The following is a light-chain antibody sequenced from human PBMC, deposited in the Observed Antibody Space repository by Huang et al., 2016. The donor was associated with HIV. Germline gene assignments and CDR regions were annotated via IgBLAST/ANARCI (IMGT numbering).Light chain of an antibody. CDR2: WSA. J-gene: IGKJ1*01. Sequence: DIVMAQSPVSLAVSLGERATLTCRSSQSVFSTSTNKDDLAWFQQKPGQPPKLLLFWSATREVGVPDRFSGRGSGTHFTLTIANLEADDAAIYYCQQYYASPQTFGQGTRV. CDR3: QQYYASPQT. CDR1: QSVFSTSTNKDD. V-gene: IGKV4-1*01.